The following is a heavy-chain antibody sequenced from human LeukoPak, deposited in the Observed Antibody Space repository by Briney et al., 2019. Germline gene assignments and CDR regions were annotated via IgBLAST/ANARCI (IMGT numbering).Heavy chain of an antibody. CDR2: INHSGST. J-gene: IGHJ6*02. CDR1: GGSFSGYY. D-gene: IGHD3-9*01. CDR3: AREKRYFDWLLGGAKNYYYYYGMDV. Sequence: PSETLSLTCAVYGGSFSGYYWSWIRQPPGKGLEWIGEINHSGSTNYNPSLKSRVTISVDTSKNQFSLKLSSVTAADTAVYYCAREKRYFDWLLGGAKNYYYYYGMDVWGQGTTDTVSS. V-gene: IGHV4-34*01.